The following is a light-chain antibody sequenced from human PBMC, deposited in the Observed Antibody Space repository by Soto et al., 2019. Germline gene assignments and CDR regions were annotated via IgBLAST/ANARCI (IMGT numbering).Light chain of an antibody. J-gene: IGLJ1*01. Sequence: QSALTQPASVSGSPGQSITISCTGTSSDVGGYNYVSWYQQHPGKAPKLMNYDVSNRPSGVSNRFSGSKSGNTASLTISGLQAEDEADYYCSSYTSSSTLGVFGTGTKVTVL. CDR3: SSYTSSSTLGV. CDR2: DVS. V-gene: IGLV2-14*01. CDR1: SSDVGGYNY.